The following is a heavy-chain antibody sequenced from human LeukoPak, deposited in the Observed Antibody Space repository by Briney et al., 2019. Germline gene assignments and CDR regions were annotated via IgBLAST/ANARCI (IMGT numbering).Heavy chain of an antibody. CDR2: INHSGST. J-gene: IGHJ3*02. Sequence: SETLSLTCAVYGGSFSGYYWSWIRQPPGKGLEWIGEINHSGSTNYNPSLKSRVTISVDTSKNQFSLKLSSVTAADTAVYYCARGGDILTGYFHDAFDIWGQGTMVTVSS. V-gene: IGHV4-34*01. CDR3: ARGGDILTGYFHDAFDI. D-gene: IGHD3-9*01. CDR1: GGSFSGYY.